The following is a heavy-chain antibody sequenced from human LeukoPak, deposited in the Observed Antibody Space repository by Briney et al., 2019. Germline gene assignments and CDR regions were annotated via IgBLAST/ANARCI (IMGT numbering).Heavy chain of an antibody. CDR1: DDSISSSTYY. D-gene: IGHD2-21*02. CDR2: LYYSGKT. Sequence: SETLSLTCIISDDSISSSTYYWGWIRQPPGKGLEWIGTLYYSGKTYYNPSLKSRVTISIDTSKNQFSLKLTSATAADTAVYYCARFCGGDCSFFDYWGQGTLVTVSS. J-gene: IGHJ4*02. CDR3: ARFCGGDCSFFDY. V-gene: IGHV4-39*07.